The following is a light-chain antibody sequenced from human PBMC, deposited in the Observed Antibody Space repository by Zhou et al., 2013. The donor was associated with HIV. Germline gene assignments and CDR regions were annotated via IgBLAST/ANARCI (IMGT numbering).Light chain of an antibody. CDR2: AAS. CDR3: QQHNSWPFT. J-gene: IGKJ3*01. CDR1: QSIGTN. Sequence: EIVLTQSPGTLSLSPGERATLSCRASQSIGTNLAWYQQKPGQAPRLLIYAASARATGIPDRFSGSGSGTDFTLTISSLQSEDFAVYYCQQHNSWPFTFGPGTKVD. V-gene: IGKV3-15*01.